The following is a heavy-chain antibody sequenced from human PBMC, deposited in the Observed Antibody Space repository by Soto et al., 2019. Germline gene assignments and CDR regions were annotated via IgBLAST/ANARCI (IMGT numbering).Heavy chain of an antibody. J-gene: IGHJ5*02. Sequence: GASVKVSCTASGYTFTSYAMHWVRQAPGQRLEWMGWINAGNGNTKYSQKFQGRVTITRDTSASTAYMELSSLRSEDTAVYYCARKDWYNWFDPWGQGTLVTVSS. CDR3: ARKDWYNWFDP. V-gene: IGHV1-3*01. CDR2: INAGNGNT. D-gene: IGHD3-9*01. CDR1: GYTFTSYA.